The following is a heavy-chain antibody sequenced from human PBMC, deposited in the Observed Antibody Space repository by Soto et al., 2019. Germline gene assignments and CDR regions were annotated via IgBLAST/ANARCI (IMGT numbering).Heavy chain of an antibody. CDR1: GYTFTSYY. Sequence: ASVKVSCKASGYTFTSYYMHWVRQAPGQGXEWMGIINPSGGSTSYAQKFQGRVTMTRDTSTSTVYMELSSLRSEDTAVYYCARGLRFLEWLLSSDYYYYGMDVWGQGPTVTVSS. CDR3: ARGLRFLEWLLSSDYYYYGMDV. CDR2: INPSGGST. V-gene: IGHV1-46*01. D-gene: IGHD3-3*01. J-gene: IGHJ6*02.